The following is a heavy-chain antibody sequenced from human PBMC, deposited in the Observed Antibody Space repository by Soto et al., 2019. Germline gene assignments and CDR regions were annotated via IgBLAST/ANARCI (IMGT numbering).Heavy chain of an antibody. J-gene: IGHJ4*02. D-gene: IGHD2-21*02. CDR1: GYTLNTYY. CDR2: IHPSGGGS. CDR3: ARRGDIEVGTASLGC. V-gene: IGHV1-46*02. Sequence: QVQLVQSGAEVKKPGASVKVSCKPSGYTLNTYYLHWVRQAPGQGLEWMGIIHPSGGGSTYAQKFLGIVHMTRDTCACTVFMELSRLIAADTAVYYCARRGDIEVGTASLGCWGQGTRVTVSS.